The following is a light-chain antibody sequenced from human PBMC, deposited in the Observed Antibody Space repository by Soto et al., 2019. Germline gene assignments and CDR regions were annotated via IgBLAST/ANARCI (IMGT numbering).Light chain of an antibody. Sequence: DTVLTQSPGTLSLSPGERATLSCRASQSVSSSYLAWYQHKPGQAPRLLISGTSSRATGIPDRFSGSGAGTDFTLTISRLEPEDFAVYYCQQYGTTPWTFGQGTKVEVK. V-gene: IGKV3-20*01. CDR2: GTS. J-gene: IGKJ1*01. CDR3: QQYGTTPWT. CDR1: QSVSSSY.